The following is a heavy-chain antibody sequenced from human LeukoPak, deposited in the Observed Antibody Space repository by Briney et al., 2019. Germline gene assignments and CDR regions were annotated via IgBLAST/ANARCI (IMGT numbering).Heavy chain of an antibody. CDR2: IYYSGST. V-gene: IGHV4-39*01. CDR3: ARHLGTTTDRFSYYYYYYMDV. CDR1: GGSISSSSYY. D-gene: IGHD4-17*01. J-gene: IGHJ6*03. Sequence: SETLSLTCTVSGGSISSSSYYWGWIRQPPGKGLEWIGSIYYSGSTYYNPSLKSRVTISVDTSKNQFSLKLSSVTAADTAVYYCARHLGTTTDRFSYYYYYYMDVWGKGTTVTVPS.